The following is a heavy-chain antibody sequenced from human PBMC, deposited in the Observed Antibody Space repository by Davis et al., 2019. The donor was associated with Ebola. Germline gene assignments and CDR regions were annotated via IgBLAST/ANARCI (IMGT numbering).Heavy chain of an antibody. J-gene: IGHJ4*02. V-gene: IGHV3-53*05. CDR2: IYDHST. CDR1: GFTFSNYN. Sequence: GGSLRLSCAASGFTFSNYNMNWVRQAPGKGLEWVSVIYDHSTAYADSVRGRFIISRDKSNNTLYLEMNSLRVDDTAVYYCATTQWLREFDNWGQGTLVTVSS. CDR3: ATTQWLREFDN. D-gene: IGHD6-19*01.